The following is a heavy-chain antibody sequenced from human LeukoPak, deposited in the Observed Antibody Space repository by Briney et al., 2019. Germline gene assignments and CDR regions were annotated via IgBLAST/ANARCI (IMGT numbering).Heavy chain of an antibody. J-gene: IGHJ5*02. CDR3: ARGGSNGYNWFDP. V-gene: IGHV3-11*01. D-gene: IGHD3-22*01. Sequence: PGGSLRLSCAASGFTVSSNYMSRVRQAPGKGLEWVSYISDTGNTKYYADSVKGRFTISRDNTKSSLSLQMNSLTAEDTAFYYCARGGSNGYNWFDPWGQGTLVTVSS. CDR1: GFTVSSNY. CDR2: ISDTGNTK.